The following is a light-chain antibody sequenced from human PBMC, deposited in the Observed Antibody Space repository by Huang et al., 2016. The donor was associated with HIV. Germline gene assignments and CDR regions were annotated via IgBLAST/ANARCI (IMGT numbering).Light chain of an antibody. J-gene: IGKJ1*01. CDR3: QQYDNRPRT. CDR1: RSVGTH. V-gene: IGKV3-15*01. CDR2: GAS. Sequence: ELVMPQSPPILYASPGERVTLSCGAIRSVGTHLAWLQHRPGQAPRALSYGASSRAPFVPGRFIGGGSGAQFTLTITSRQSEDFATYYCQQYDNRPRTFGQGT.